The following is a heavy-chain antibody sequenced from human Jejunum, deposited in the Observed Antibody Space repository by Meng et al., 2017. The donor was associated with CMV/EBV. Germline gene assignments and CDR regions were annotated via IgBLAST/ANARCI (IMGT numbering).Heavy chain of an antibody. CDR3: TRDGPPLVGATNFDY. V-gene: IGHV3-74*01. Sequence: VELVVSVGCLVEPGWSLRLSCAASGFTFSDYWVHWVRQAPGKGLVWVSRINNDGTTTNYAGSVKGRFTISRDNARNTLYLQMNSLRAEDTGVYYCTRDGPPLVGATNFDYWGQGILVTVSS. CDR1: GFTFSDYW. D-gene: IGHD1-26*01. CDR2: INNDGTTT. J-gene: IGHJ4*02.